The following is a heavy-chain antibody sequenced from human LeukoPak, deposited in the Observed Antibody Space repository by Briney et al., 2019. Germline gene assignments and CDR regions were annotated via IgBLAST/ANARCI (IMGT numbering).Heavy chain of an antibody. V-gene: IGHV3-33*01. D-gene: IGHD3-22*01. J-gene: IGHJ4*02. CDR3: ARDERGYYNSSGFFGAIDY. CDR2: IWYDGSNK. Sequence: PGKYLRLSCAASGFTFNSYAMHWVRQAPGKGLEWVAFIWYDGSNKYSADSVRGRFTMSRDNSTNTVDLQMNSLRAEDTGVYYCARDERGYYNSSGFFGAIDYSGQGTLVTVSS. CDR1: GFTFNSYA.